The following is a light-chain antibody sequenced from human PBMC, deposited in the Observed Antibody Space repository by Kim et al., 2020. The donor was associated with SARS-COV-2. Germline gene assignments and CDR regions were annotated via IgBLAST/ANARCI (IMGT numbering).Light chain of an antibody. CDR3: QQYYSAPLT. J-gene: IGKJ4*01. V-gene: IGKV4-1*01. Sequence: DIVMTQSPDSLAVSLGERATINCKSSQSVLYSSNNRNHLAWYQQKPGQPPKLLIYWASTRESGVPDRFSASGSGTDFTLTISNLQAGDVAVYYCQQYYSAPLTFGGGTKVDIK. CDR1: QSVLYSSNNRNH. CDR2: WAS.